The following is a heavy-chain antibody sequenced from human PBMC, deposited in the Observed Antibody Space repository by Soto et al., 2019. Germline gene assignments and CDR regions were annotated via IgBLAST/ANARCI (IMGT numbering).Heavy chain of an antibody. CDR1: GGSISSSSYY. J-gene: IGHJ5*02. CDR3: ARHEATVTTSKLTTNWFDP. V-gene: IGHV4-39*01. CDR2: IYYSGST. Sequence: PSETLSLTCTVSGGSISSSSYYWGWIRQPPGKGLEWIGSIYYSGSTYYNPSLKSRVTISVDTSKNQFSLKLSSVTAADTAVYYCARHEATVTTSKLTTNWFDPWGQGTLVTVSS. D-gene: IGHD4-4*01.